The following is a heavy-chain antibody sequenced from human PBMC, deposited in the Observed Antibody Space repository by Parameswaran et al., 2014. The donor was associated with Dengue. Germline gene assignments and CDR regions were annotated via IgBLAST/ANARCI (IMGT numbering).Heavy chain of an antibody. CDR3: ARLGPQGNYGSGTRPDAFDI. D-gene: IGHD3-10*01. CDR2: IYPGDSDT. V-gene: IGHV5-51*01. J-gene: IGHJ3*02. Sequence: VRQMPGKGLEWMGIIYPGDSDTRYSPSFQGQVTISADKSISTAYLQWSSLKASDTAMYYCARLGPQGNYGSGTRPDAFDIWGQGTMVTVSS.